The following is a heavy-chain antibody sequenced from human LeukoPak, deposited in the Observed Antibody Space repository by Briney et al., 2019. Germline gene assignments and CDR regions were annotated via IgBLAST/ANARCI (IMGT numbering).Heavy chain of an antibody. J-gene: IGHJ4*02. Sequence: ASVKVSCKASGYTFTGYYMHWVRQAPGQGLEWMGWIIPNSGGTNYAQKFQGRVTMTRDTSISTAYMELSRLRSDDTAVYYCARADSSGWYFDYWGQGTLVTVSS. D-gene: IGHD6-19*01. V-gene: IGHV1-2*02. CDR3: ARADSSGWYFDY. CDR1: GYTFTGYY. CDR2: IIPNSGGT.